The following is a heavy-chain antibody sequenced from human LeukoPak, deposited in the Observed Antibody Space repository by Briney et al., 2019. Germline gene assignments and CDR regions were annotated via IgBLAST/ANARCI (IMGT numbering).Heavy chain of an antibody. V-gene: IGHV4-4*09. CDR2: IYTSGST. D-gene: IGHD3-10*01. J-gene: IGHJ4*02. CDR1: GGSISSYY. CDR3: ARYRAEAMVRGVVLDY. Sequence: SETLSLTCIVSGGSISSYYWSWIRQPPGKGLEWIGYIYTSGSTNYNPSLKSRVTISVDTSKNQFSLKLSSVTAADTAVYYCARYRAEAMVRGVVLDYWGQGTLVTVSS.